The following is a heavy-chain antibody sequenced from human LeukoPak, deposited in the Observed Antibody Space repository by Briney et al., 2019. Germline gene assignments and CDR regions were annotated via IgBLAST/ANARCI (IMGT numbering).Heavy chain of an antibody. CDR2: INKGGDNT. V-gene: IGHV3-23*01. CDR3: AKLSGSFPLDI. J-gene: IGHJ3*02. CDR1: GFTFSSYA. D-gene: IGHD1-26*01. Sequence: GGSLRLSCAASGFTFSSYAMRWVRQAPGKGLEWVSAINKGGDNTYYADSVKGRFTISRDNSKNTLYLQMNSLRAEDTAIYYCAKLSGSFPLDIWGQGTMVPVSS.